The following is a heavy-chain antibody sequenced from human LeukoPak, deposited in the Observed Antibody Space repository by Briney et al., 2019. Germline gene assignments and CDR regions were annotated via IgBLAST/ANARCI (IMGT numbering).Heavy chain of an antibody. CDR3: ARGLPTASYYYMDV. Sequence: ASVKVSCMXSRSTFTDYYMHWVRQAPGQGLEWMGRINPNSGGTNYAQNFQGRVTMTRDTSITTAYMELSRLRSDDTAVYYCARGLPTASYYYMDVWGKGTTVTVSS. CDR1: RSTFTDYY. D-gene: IGHD2-2*01. V-gene: IGHV1-2*06. CDR2: INPNSGGT. J-gene: IGHJ6*03.